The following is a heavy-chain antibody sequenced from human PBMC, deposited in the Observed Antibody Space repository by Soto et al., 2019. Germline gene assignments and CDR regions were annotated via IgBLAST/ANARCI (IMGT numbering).Heavy chain of an antibody. Sequence: PSETLSFSNAVCVGSISGYFWCWIRPPPGKGLEWGGVNNHSGSTNYNPSLQSRVTITVDTSMNTFSLKLSCVTAADTAVYYCARGLDDSIGYYYGDYFDYWGQGTLVTVSS. V-gene: IGHV4-34*01. CDR2: NNHSGST. CDR1: VGSISGYF. CDR3: ARGLDDSIGYYYGDYFDY. D-gene: IGHD3-22*01. J-gene: IGHJ4*02.